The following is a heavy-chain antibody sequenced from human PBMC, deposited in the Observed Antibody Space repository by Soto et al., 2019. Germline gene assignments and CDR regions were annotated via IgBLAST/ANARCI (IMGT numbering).Heavy chain of an antibody. D-gene: IGHD3-16*01. CDR1: GGSISSGGYY. J-gene: IGHJ3*02. CDR2: IYYSGST. V-gene: IGHV4-31*01. Sequence: QVQLQESGPGLVKPSQTLSLTCTVSGGSISSGGYYWSWICQHPGKGLEWIGYIYYSGSTYYNPSHHSQVTRSVDTPKNQFSLKLSSVTAADTAVYYCARDLSDDYVWGSPWAFDIWGQGTMVTVSS. CDR3: ARDLSDDYVWGSPWAFDI.